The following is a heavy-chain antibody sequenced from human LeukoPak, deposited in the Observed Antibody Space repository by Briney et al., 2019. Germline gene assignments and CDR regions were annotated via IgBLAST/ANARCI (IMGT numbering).Heavy chain of an antibody. V-gene: IGHV1-2*02. CDR1: GYTFTGYY. Sequence: ASVKVSCKASGYTFTGYYMHWVRQAPGQGLEWMGWINPNSGGTNYAQKFQGRVTMTSDTSISTAYMELSRLRSDDTALYYCTRGSYYDSSGYSGVRLFDYWGQGTPVTVPS. J-gene: IGHJ4*02. D-gene: IGHD3-22*01. CDR2: INPNSGGT. CDR3: TRGSYYDSSGYSGVRLFDY.